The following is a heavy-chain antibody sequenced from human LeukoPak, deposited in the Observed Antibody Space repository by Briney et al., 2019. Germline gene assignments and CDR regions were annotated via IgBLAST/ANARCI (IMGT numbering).Heavy chain of an antibody. Sequence: ASVKVSCKASGYTFTRYYMHWVRQAPGQGLEWMGWINPNSGGTNYAQKFQGRVTMTRDTSISTAYMELSRLRSDDTAVYYCARDRYPYCSSTSCYDPDNWFDPWGQGTLVTVSS. CDR2: INPNSGGT. V-gene: IGHV1-2*02. CDR3: ARDRYPYCSSTSCYDPDNWFDP. CDR1: GYTFTRYY. D-gene: IGHD2-2*01. J-gene: IGHJ5*02.